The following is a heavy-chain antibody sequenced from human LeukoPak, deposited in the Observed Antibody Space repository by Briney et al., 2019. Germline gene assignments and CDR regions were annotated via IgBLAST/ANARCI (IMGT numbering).Heavy chain of an antibody. V-gene: IGHV4-59*01. D-gene: IGHD6-19*01. CDR2: IYYSGST. CDR3: ARTIAVAGTNYFDY. J-gene: IGHJ4*02. Sequence: KTSETLSLTCTVSGGSISSYYLSWIRQPPGKGLEWIGYIYYSGSTNYNPSLKSRVTISVDTSKNQFSLKLSSVTAADTAVYYCARTIAVAGTNYFDYWGQGILVTVSS. CDR1: GGSISSYY.